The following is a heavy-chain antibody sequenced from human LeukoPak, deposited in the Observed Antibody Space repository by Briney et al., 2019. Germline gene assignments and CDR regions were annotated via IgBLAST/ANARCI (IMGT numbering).Heavy chain of an antibody. V-gene: IGHV3-30*04. CDR3: ARAQLPYSSSAAHDY. Sequence: RGSLRLSCAASGFTFSSYAMHWVRQAPGKGLEWVAVISYDGSNKYCADSVKGRFTISRDNSKNTLYLQMNSLRAEDTAVYYCARAQLPYSSSAAHDYWGQGTLVTVSS. D-gene: IGHD6-13*01. CDR2: ISYDGSNK. J-gene: IGHJ4*02. CDR1: GFTFSSYA.